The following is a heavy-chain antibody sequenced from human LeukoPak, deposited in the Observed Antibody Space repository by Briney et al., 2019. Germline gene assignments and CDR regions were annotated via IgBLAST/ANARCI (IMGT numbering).Heavy chain of an antibody. CDR1: GGSFSGYY. V-gene: IGHV4-34*01. CDR3: ARGRRYLRHY. CDR2: INHSGST. J-gene: IGHJ4*02. D-gene: IGHD1-14*01. Sequence: SETLSLTCAVYGGSFSGYYWSWIRQPPGKGLEWIGEINHSGSTNYNPSLKSRVTISVDTSKNQFSLKLSSVTAADTAVYYCARGRRYLRHYWGQGTLVTVSS.